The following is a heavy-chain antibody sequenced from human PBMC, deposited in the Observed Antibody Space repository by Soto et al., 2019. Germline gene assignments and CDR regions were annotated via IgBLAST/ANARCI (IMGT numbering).Heavy chain of an antibody. J-gene: IGHJ4*02. CDR3: ARGYFNILSGYFNDY. D-gene: IGHD3-9*01. CDR2: IYYSGST. V-gene: IGHV4-59*01. CDR1: GGSISSYY. Sequence: SETLSLTCTVSGGSISSYYWSWIRQPPGKGLEWIGYIYYSGSTNYNPPLKSRVTISVDTSKKQFSLKLSSVTAADTAMYYCARGYFNILSGYFNDYWGQGTLVTVSS.